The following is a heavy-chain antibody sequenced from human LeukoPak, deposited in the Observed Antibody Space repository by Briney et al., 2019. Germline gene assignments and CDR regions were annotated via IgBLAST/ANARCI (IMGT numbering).Heavy chain of an antibody. CDR1: GYIFTDYY. D-gene: IGHD3-3*01. J-gene: IGHJ4*02. Sequence: ASVKVSCKTSGYIFTDYYVHWVRQAPGQGLEWMGWIDPKRGGTNYAQKFQGRVTMTRDTSTTTLYMDLSSLRSDDTATYYCARFSLELWIHYFDYWGQGTLVTVSP. CDR2: IDPKRGGT. V-gene: IGHV1-2*02. CDR3: ARFSLELWIHYFDY.